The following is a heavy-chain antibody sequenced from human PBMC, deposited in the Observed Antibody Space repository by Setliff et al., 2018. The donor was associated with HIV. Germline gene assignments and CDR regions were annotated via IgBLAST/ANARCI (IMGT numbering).Heavy chain of an antibody. CDR2: FHHSGST. Sequence: SETLSLTCTVSGGSISSYYWGWIRQPPGKGLEWIASFHHSGSTSYNPSLRSRVTISVDTSKNLFSLKLISVTAADTAVYYCARPLSTSYNFWGDALAIWGQGTMVTVSS. D-gene: IGHD3-3*01. V-gene: IGHV4-39*02. J-gene: IGHJ3*02. CDR1: GGSISSYY. CDR3: ARPLSTSYNFWGDALAI.